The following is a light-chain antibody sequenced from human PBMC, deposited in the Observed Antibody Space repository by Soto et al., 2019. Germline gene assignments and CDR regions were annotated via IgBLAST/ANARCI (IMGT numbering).Light chain of an antibody. CDR3: HQRSDWLST. V-gene: IGKV3-11*01. J-gene: IGKJ4*01. Sequence: EIVLTQSPATLSLSPGERATLSCRASQSVSSYLAWYQQKPGQAPRLLIYDASDRATCIPARFSGSGSGTDCPLTPSSRGPDDFAVYYCHQRSDWLSTFVGGTKVQIK. CDR2: DAS. CDR1: QSVSSY.